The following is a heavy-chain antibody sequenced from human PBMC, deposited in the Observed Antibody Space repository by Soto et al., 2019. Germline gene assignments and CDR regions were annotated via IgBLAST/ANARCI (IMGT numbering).Heavy chain of an antibody. V-gene: IGHV3-48*01. J-gene: IGHJ4*02. CDR2: ISSSSSTI. D-gene: IGHD2-21*01. CDR3: ARVLFPRIFDY. Sequence: GGSLRLSCAASGFTFSSYSMNWVRQAPGKGLEWVSYISSSSSTIYYADSVKGRFTISRDNAKNSLYLQMNSLRAEDTPVYYCARVLFPRIFDYWGQGTLLTVSS. CDR1: GFTFSSYS.